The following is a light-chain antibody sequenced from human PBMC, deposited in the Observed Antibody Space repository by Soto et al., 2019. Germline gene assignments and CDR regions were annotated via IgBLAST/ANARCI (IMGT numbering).Light chain of an antibody. CDR2: KAS. J-gene: IGKJ5*01. V-gene: IGKV1-5*03. CDR3: QQPNSFSIT. CDR1: ESISRW. Sequence: DIQMTQSHSTLSASVGDRVTITCRASESISRWLAWYQQKTGKDPKLLIYKASSLESGVPSRFSGIVSGTEFNLTINSLQADDFATYEGQQPNSFSITFCPLTRLEIK.